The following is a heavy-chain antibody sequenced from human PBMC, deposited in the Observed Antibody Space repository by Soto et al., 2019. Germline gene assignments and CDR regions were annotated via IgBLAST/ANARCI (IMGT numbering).Heavy chain of an antibody. J-gene: IGHJ5*02. V-gene: IGHV5-51*01. D-gene: IGHD1-26*01. CDR3: ARGSGSYTGWFDP. Sequence: GESPNISCKCSGYSYTNYWIGRVRQMPGQGLEWMGIIYPGDSDTRYRPSFQGQVTISADQSISTAYLPWSSLKASDTAMYYCARGSGSYTGWFDPWGQGTLVTVSS. CDR1: GYSYTNYW. CDR2: IYPGDSDT.